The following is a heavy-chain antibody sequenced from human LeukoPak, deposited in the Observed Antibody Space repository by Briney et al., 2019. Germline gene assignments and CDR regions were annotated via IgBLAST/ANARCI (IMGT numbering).Heavy chain of an antibody. CDR3: AKDPGRCGGDCSIY. V-gene: IGHV3-48*01. CDR2: ITSSRSII. D-gene: IGHD2-21*01. Sequence: GGSLRLSCAASGFTFSSYSMNWVRQAPGKGLEWISYITSSRSIILYADSVKGRFTISRDNAKNSLYLQMTSLRAEDTAVYYCAKDPGRCGGDCSIYWGQGTLVTVSS. CDR1: GFTFSSYS. J-gene: IGHJ4*02.